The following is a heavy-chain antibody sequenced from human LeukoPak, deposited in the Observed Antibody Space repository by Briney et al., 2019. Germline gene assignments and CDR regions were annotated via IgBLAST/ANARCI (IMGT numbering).Heavy chain of an antibody. V-gene: IGHV4-59*13. J-gene: IGHJ4*02. Sequence: SETLSLTCTVSGGSISSYYWSWIRQPPGKGLEWIGYIYYSGSTKYNPSLKSRVTISVDTSKNQFSLKLSSVTAADTAVYYCAGGGGGDFDYWGQGTLVTVSS. D-gene: IGHD3-16*01. CDR2: IYYSGST. CDR1: GGSISSYY. CDR3: AGGGGGDFDY.